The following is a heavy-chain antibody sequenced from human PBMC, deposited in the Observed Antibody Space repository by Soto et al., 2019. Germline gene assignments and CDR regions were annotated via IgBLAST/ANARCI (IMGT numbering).Heavy chain of an antibody. V-gene: IGHV2-5*02. CDR1: GLSLNTRGVG. CDR2: IYWDDDK. D-gene: IGHD2-2*01. J-gene: IGHJ5*02. Sequence: QITLKESGPTLVKPTQTLMLTCTLSGLSLNTRGVGVGWIRQPPGKALEWLALIYWDDDKRYSPSLKSRLTVTKDTSKNQVVLTMTNMDAVDAGTYYCAHTTWANTRGWFDPWGQGTLVTVSS. CDR3: AHTTWANTRGWFDP.